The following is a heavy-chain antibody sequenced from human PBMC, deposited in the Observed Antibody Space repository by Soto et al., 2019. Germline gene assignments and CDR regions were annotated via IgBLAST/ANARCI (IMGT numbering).Heavy chain of an antibody. CDR2: IYYSGCT. Sequence: LSLTCTVSGGSISSYYWSWIRQPPGKGLEWIGYIYYSGCTNYNPSLKSRVTISVDTSKNQFSLKLSSVTAADTAVYYCARSETTGTLNWFDPWGQGTLVTVSS. CDR3: ARSETTGTLNWFDP. V-gene: IGHV4-59*01. CDR1: GGSISSYY. D-gene: IGHD4-4*01. J-gene: IGHJ5*02.